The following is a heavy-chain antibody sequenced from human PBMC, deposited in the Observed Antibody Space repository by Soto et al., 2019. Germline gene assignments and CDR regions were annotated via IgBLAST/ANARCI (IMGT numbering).Heavy chain of an antibody. V-gene: IGHV1-69*13. D-gene: IGHD3-3*01. CDR1: GGTFSSYA. J-gene: IGHJ4*02. CDR3: ARDLGAYDFWSGCYDY. CDR2: IIPIFGTA. Sequence: ASVKVSCKASGGTFSSYAISWVRQAPGQGLEWMGGIIPIFGTANYAQKFQGRVTITADESTSTAYMELSSLRSEDTAVYYCARDLGAYDFWSGCYDYWGQGTLVTVSS.